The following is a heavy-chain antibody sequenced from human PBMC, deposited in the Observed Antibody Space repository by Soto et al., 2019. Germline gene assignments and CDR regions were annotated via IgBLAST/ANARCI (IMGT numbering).Heavy chain of an antibody. Sequence: SETLSLTCSVSGSSMTTYYWHWIRQAPGKGLEWIGFIYNSGRGSTGSNPSLSSRVTLSIETSKNQFSLKLGSVTAADTAVYYCARAGLTYCSGGSCYANWFDPWGQGTLVTVSS. D-gene: IGHD2-15*01. CDR1: GSSMTTYY. V-gene: IGHV4-59*01. CDR2: IYNSGRGST. CDR3: ARAGLTYCSGGSCYANWFDP. J-gene: IGHJ5*02.